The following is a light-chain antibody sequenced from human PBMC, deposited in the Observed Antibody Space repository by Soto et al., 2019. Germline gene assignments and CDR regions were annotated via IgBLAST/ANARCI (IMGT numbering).Light chain of an antibody. CDR3: FQGLQTPPIT. V-gene: IGKV2-28*01. CDR2: LGS. J-gene: IGKJ5*01. Sequence: DIVLTQSPLSLPVIPGEPASISCRSSQSLQYSNGYNYLDWYFQKPGQAPQLLISLGSTRASGVPDRFSGSGSGTDFTLNISRVEADDVGVYYCFQGLQTPPITFGQGTRLEIK. CDR1: QSLQYSNGYNY.